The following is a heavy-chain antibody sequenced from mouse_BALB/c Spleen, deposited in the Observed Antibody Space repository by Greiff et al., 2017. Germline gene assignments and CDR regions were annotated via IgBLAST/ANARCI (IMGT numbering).Heavy chain of an antibody. Sequence: VQVVESGPGLVQPSQSLSITCTVSGFSLTSYGVHWVRQSPGKGLKWLGVIWSGGSTDYNAAFISRLSISKDNSKSQVFFKMNSLQADDTAIYYCARNWDDGYFAYWGQGTLVTVSA. CDR1: GFSLTSYG. CDR3: ARNWDDGYFAY. V-gene: IGHV2-4-1*01. J-gene: IGHJ3*01. D-gene: IGHD2-3*01. CDR2: IWSGGST.